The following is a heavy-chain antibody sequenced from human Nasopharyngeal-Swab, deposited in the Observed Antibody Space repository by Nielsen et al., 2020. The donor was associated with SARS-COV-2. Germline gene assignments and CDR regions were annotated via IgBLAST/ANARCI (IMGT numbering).Heavy chain of an antibody. Sequence: GESLKTSCKGSGYSLTSYLIGRVPPMPGKGLEWMGIIYPGDSDTRYSPSFQGQVTISADKSISTAYLQWSSLKASDTAMYYCARTAYSSSWYRLDYWGQGTLVTVSS. CDR3: ARTAYSSSWYRLDY. V-gene: IGHV5-51*01. CDR1: GYSLTSYL. J-gene: IGHJ4*02. D-gene: IGHD6-13*01. CDR2: IYPGDSDT.